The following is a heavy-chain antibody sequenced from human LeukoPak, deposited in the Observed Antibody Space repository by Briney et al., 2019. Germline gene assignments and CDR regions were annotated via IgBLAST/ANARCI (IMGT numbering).Heavy chain of an antibody. J-gene: IGHJ4*02. Sequence: GGSLSLSCAASGFTFSSYSMNWVRQARGKGLEWVSSISSSSSYIYYANSVKGRFTISRDNAKNSLYLQMNSLSAEATAVYYCARAGSGTKGLDYWGQGILVTASS. D-gene: IGHD3-10*01. CDR3: ARAGSGTKGLDY. CDR1: GFTFSSYS. V-gene: IGHV3-21*01. CDR2: ISSSSSYI.